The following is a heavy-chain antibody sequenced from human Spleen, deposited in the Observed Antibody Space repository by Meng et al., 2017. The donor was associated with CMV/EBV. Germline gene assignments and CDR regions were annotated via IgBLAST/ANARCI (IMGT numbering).Heavy chain of an antibody. Sequence: GSLRLSCAVYGGSFSGYYWSWIRQPPGKGLEWIGEINQSGSTNYNPSLKSRVTISVDTSKNQFSLKLSSVTAADTAVYYCAREGEGEWLFFDYWGQGTLVTVSS. D-gene: IGHD3-3*01. J-gene: IGHJ4*02. CDR1: GGSFSGYY. V-gene: IGHV4-34*01. CDR3: AREGEGEWLFFDY. CDR2: INQSGST.